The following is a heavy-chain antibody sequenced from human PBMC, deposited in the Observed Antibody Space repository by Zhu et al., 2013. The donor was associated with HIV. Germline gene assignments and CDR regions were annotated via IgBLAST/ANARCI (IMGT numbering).Heavy chain of an antibody. D-gene: IGHD2-2*01. V-gene: IGHV3-30*18. J-gene: IGHJ2*01. CDR1: GFSFSSFG. Sequence: VQLVESGGGVVQPGRSLRLSCAASGFSFSSFGMHWVRQAPGRGLEWVAVISYDGSSIYYADSVKGRFTISRDNSRNTLYLQMDSLRAEDTAVFYCAKRASGVFVVLPPRSHYWSF. CDR2: ISYDGSSI. CDR3: AKRASGVFVVLPPRSHYWSF.